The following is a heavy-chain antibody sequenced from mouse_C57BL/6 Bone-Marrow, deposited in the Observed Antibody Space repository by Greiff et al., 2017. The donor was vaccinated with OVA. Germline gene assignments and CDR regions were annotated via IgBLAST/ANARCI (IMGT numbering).Heavy chain of an antibody. J-gene: IGHJ4*01. CDR1: GYTFTSYW. CDR3: AMRNITTVVAPGYYYAMDY. Sequence: QVQLKQPGAELVKPGASVKVSCKASGYTFTSYWMHWVKQRPGQGLEWIGRIHPSDSDTNYNQKFKGKATLTVDKSSSTAYMQLSSLTSEDSAVYYCAMRNITTVVAPGYYYAMDYWGQGTSVTVSS. CDR2: IHPSDSDT. D-gene: IGHD1-1*01. V-gene: IGHV1-74*01.